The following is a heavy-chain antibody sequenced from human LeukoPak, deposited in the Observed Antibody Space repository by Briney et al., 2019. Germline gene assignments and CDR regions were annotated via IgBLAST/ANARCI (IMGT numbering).Heavy chain of an antibody. CDR2: IYHGGNT. V-gene: IGHV4-38-2*02. CDR1: GYSISSGFY. D-gene: IGHD3-16*01. Sequence: SDTLSLTCTVSGYSISSGFYWGCIRQPPGKGLEWIGPIYHGGNTDYNVSLKSRVTISVDTSKYEFSLKLTSVTAPDSAVFHCARGFRGSFYGWDSYDSWGQGRMLTAYS. J-gene: IGHJ3*02. CDR3: ARGFRGSFYGWDSYDS.